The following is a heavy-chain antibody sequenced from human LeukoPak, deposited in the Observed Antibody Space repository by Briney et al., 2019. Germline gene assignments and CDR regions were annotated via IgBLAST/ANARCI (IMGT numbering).Heavy chain of an antibody. Sequence: SETLSLTCTVSGGSISSYYWSWIRQPAGKGLEWIGRIYTSGSTDYNPSLKSRVTMSVDTSKNQFSLKLSSVTAADTAVYYCARGPPSGSYYYYYGMDVWGQGTTVTVSS. CDR2: IYTSGST. CDR3: ARGPPSGSYYYYYGMDV. J-gene: IGHJ6*02. CDR1: GGSISSYY. D-gene: IGHD1-26*01. V-gene: IGHV4-4*07.